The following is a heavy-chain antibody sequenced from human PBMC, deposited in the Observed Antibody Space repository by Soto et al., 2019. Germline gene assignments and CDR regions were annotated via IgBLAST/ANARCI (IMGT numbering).Heavy chain of an antibody. J-gene: IGHJ6*02. CDR1: GFTFSSYA. CDR2: ISGSGGST. CDR3: AKAYRFSNDNYYYYGMDV. D-gene: IGHD3-16*01. Sequence: PGGSLRLPCAASGFTFSSYAMSWVRQAPGKGLEWVSAISGSGGSTYYADSVKGRFTISRDNSKNTLYLQMNSLRAEDTAVYYCAKAYRFSNDNYYYYGMDVWGQGTTVTVSS. V-gene: IGHV3-23*01.